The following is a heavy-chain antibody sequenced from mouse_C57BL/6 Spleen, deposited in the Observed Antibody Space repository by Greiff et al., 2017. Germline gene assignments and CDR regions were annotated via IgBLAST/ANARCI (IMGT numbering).Heavy chain of an antibody. D-gene: IGHD2-4*01. V-gene: IGHV8-12*01. Sequence: QVTLKESGPGILQSSQTLSLTCSFSGFSLSTSGMGVSWIRQPSGKGLEWLAHIYWDDDKRYNPSLKSRLTISKDTSRNQVFLKITSVDTADTATYYCAREGLRRGSWFAYWGQGTLVTVSA. CDR2: IYWDDDK. CDR3: AREGLRRGSWFAY. J-gene: IGHJ3*01. CDR1: GFSLSTSGMG.